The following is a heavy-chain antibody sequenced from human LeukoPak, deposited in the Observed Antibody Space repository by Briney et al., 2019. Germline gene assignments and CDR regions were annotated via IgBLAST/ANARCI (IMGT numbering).Heavy chain of an antibody. V-gene: IGHV1-18*01. CDR3: ARRERCCSGWYEDH. CDR2: ISGYNGDT. Sequence: ASVKVSCKAVGYISGSYGISWVRQAPGQGLEWMGWISGYNGDTNYAQNLHDRLTMSTDTSTSTAYMELTSLRSDDTAVYYCARRERCCSGWYEDHWGQGTLVTVSS. D-gene: IGHD6-19*01. CDR1: GYISGSYG. J-gene: IGHJ4*02.